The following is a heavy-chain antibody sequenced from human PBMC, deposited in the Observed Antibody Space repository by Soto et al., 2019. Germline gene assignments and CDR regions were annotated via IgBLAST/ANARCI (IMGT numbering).Heavy chain of an antibody. CDR3: ARGLSATLFDN. CDR1: GGSISTGGYY. CDR2: IYYSGST. Sequence: QVQLQESGPGLVKPSQTVSLTCTVSGGSISTGGYYWTWIRQHPGKGLEWIGYIYYSGSTYYNPSLKSRVTISVDTSKNQFSLKLSSVTAADTAVYYCARGLSATLFDNWGQGTLVTVSS. V-gene: IGHV4-31*03. J-gene: IGHJ4*02.